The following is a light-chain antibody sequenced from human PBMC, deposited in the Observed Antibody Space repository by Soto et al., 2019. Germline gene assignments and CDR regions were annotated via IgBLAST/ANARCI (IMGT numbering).Light chain of an antibody. CDR2: GAS. Sequence: IVLTQSPVTPSLSPWESATLSCRASQSVSSSYLAWYQQKPGQAPRLFMYGASTRATGIPDRFSGSGSGTDFTLTISGLQSEDFAVYFCQQYASWPLTFGGGTKVDIK. J-gene: IGKJ4*01. V-gene: IGKV3-20*01. CDR1: QSVSSSY. CDR3: QQYASWPLT.